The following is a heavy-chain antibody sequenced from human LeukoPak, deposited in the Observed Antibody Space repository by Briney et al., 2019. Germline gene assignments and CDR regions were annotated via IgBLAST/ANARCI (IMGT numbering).Heavy chain of an antibody. CDR2: IIPIFGTA. Sequence: SVKVSCKASGGTFSSYAISWVRQAPGQGLEWMGGIIPIFGTANYAQKFQGRVTITADESTSTAYMELSSLRSEDTAVYYCAFEVTEYCSSTSCFDAFDIWGQGTMVTVSS. J-gene: IGHJ3*02. CDR3: AFEVTEYCSSTSCFDAFDI. CDR1: GGTFSSYA. V-gene: IGHV1-69*13. D-gene: IGHD2-2*01.